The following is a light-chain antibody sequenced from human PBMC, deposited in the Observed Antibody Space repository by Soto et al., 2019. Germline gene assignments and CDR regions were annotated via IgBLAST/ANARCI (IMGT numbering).Light chain of an antibody. V-gene: IGKV1-39*01. CDR1: QSISSY. CDR2: AAY. CDR3: KQSYSTPIT. J-gene: IGKJ5*01. Sequence: DIQLTQSPSSLPASVGDRATITCRASQSISSYLNWYQQKPGKAHKLLIYAAYSLQSGVQSRFSGSGSGTDFTLTIRSLQPEDFATYYCKQSYSTPITFGQGTRLEIK.